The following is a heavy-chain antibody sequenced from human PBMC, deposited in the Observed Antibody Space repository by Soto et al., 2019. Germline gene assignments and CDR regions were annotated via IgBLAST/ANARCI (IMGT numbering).Heavy chain of an antibody. Sequence: QVQLQQWGAGLLKPSETLSLTCTVYGGSFSGYYWNGIRQPPGKGLEWIGEINHRGSTNYNPSLMSLVTISVDPSKNQSSLMPSPVPAAETALYYSARRYGSNFHDWAAGTLVSVS. D-gene: IGHD5-18*01. CDR3: ARRYGSNFHD. CDR1: GGSFSGYY. CDR2: INHRGST. J-gene: IGHJ4*02. V-gene: IGHV4-34*01.